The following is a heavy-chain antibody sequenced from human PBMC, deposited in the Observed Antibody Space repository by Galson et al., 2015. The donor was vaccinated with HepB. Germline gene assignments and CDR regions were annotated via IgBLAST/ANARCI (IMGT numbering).Heavy chain of an antibody. D-gene: IGHD6-19*01. CDR1: GFTFSSYA. Sequence: SLRLSCATSGFTFSSYAMSWVRQAPGKGLEWVSAISGGGGSTYYADSVKGRFTISRDNSKNTLYLQMNSLRAEDTAVYYCAKDRVGRRVAGTGAYYYYYMDVWGKGTTVTVSS. J-gene: IGHJ6*03. CDR3: AKDRVGRRVAGTGAYYYYYMDV. CDR2: ISGGGGST. V-gene: IGHV3-23*01.